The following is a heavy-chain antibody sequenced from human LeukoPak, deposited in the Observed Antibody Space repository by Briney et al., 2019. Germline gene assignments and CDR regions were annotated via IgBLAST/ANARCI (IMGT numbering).Heavy chain of an antibody. V-gene: IGHV3-23*01. CDR1: GFTFSSYT. Sequence: GGSLRLSCAASGFTFSSYTMTWFRQAPGKGLDWVAAITDTGGTYYADSVKGRFTILRDNSKNTLYLQLNSLRVEDTPLYYCAKDRTYGDPLDYWGQGTLVTVSS. CDR3: AKDRTYGDPLDY. CDR2: ITDTGGT. J-gene: IGHJ4*02. D-gene: IGHD4-17*01.